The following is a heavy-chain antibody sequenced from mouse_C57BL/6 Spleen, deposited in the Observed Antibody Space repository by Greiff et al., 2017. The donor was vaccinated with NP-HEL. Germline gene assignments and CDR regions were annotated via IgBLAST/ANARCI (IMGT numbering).Heavy chain of an antibody. CDR2: IHPNSGST. CDR3: ARRGSTAQAWFAY. D-gene: IGHD3-2*02. J-gene: IGHJ3*01. Sequence: QVQLKQPGAELVKPGASVKLSCKASGYTFTSYWMHWVKQRPGQGLEWIGMIHPNSGSTNYNEKFKSKATLTVDKSSSTAYMQLSGLTSEDSAVYYCARRGSTAQAWFAYWGQGTLVTVSA. CDR1: GYTFTSYW. V-gene: IGHV1-64*01.